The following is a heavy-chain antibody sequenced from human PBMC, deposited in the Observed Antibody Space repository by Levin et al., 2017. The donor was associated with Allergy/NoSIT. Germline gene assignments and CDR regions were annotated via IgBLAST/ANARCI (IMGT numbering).Heavy chain of an antibody. D-gene: IGHD5-18*01. CDR2: IYNDGRT. Sequence: GGSLRLSCAASGFAVSNNYMSWVRQAPGKGLEWVSIIYNDGRTYYTDAVKGRFTISKDTSENKLYLQMNSLRVEDTAVYYCARDTGMAIHDYWGQGTLVTVSS. CDR3: ARDTGMAIHDY. CDR1: GFAVSNNY. J-gene: IGHJ4*02. V-gene: IGHV3-53*01.